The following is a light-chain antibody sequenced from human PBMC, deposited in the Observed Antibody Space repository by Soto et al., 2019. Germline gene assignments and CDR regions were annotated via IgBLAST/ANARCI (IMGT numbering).Light chain of an antibody. Sequence: IQMTQSHYTLSASVGDRVTIACRASRSISPWLAWYQQKPGKPPKLLIYGASSLAAGVPSRFSGSGSGTDFTLTICSLQPDDFASYYCQQYSSSTTFGQGTKVDI. V-gene: IGKV1-5*01. CDR1: RSISPW. CDR2: GAS. J-gene: IGKJ1*01. CDR3: QQYSSSTT.